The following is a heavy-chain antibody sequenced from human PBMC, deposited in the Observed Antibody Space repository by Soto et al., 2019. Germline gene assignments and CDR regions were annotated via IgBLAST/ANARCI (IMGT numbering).Heavy chain of an antibody. CDR3: ARGPVRYSSSWYAWFDP. CDR1: GFTFDDYA. V-gene: IGHV3-9*01. J-gene: IGHJ5*02. Sequence: GGSLRLSCAASGFTFDDYAMHWVRQAPGKGLEWVSGISWNSGSIYYADSVKGRFTISRDNAKNSLYLQMNSLRAEDTAVYYCARGPVRYSSSWYAWFDPWGQGTLVTVSS. D-gene: IGHD6-13*01. CDR2: ISWNSGSI.